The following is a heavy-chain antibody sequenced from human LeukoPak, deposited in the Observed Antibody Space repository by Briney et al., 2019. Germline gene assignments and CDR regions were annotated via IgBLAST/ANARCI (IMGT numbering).Heavy chain of an antibody. Sequence: SSETLSLTCTVSGGSISSYYWSWIRQPPGKGLEWIGYIYYSGSTNYNPSLKSRVTISVDTSKNQFSLKLSPVTAADTAVYYCASRDGYNYHFDYWGQGTLVTVSS. CDR1: GGSISSYY. J-gene: IGHJ4*02. CDR2: IYYSGST. CDR3: ASRDGYNYHFDY. D-gene: IGHD5-24*01. V-gene: IGHV4-59*01.